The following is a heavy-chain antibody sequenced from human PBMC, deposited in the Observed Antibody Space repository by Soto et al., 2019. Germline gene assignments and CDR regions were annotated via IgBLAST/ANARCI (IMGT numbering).Heavy chain of an antibody. D-gene: IGHD6-19*01. CDR2: IYYSGST. J-gene: IGHJ4*02. CDR1: GGSVSGGSYY. CDR3: ASTAHSSGWYSGGFDY. V-gene: IGHV4-61*01. Sequence: SETLSLTCTVSGGSVSGGSYYWNWIRQPPGKGLEWIGYIYYSGSTNYNPSLKSRVTISVDTSKNQFSLKLSSVTAADTAVYYCASTAHSSGWYSGGFDYWGQGTLVTVSS.